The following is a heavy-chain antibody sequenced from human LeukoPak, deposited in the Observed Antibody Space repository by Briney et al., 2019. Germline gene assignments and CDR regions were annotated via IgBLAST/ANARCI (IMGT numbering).Heavy chain of an antibody. J-gene: IGHJ6*02. CDR3: ARALTPYYYDSSGYYPPGMDV. D-gene: IGHD3-22*01. Sequence: GGSLGLSFAASGFTFSSYSMNGVRQAPGKGLEWVYYISSSSSTIYYAGSVKGRFTISRDNAKNSLYLQMNSLRDEDTAVYYCARALTPYYYDSSGYYPPGMDVWGQGTTVTVSS. CDR1: GFTFSSYS. CDR2: ISSSSSTI. V-gene: IGHV3-48*02.